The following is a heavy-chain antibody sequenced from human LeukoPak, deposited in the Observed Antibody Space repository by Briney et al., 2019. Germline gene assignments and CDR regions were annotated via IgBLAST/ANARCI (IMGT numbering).Heavy chain of an antibody. CDR1: DGSFSGYY. D-gene: IGHD2-2*01. V-gene: IGHV4-34*01. Sequence: PSETLSLTCAVYDGSFSGYYWSWIRQPPGKGLEWIGEINHSGSTNYNPSPKSRVTISLDTSKSQFSLKVRYVTAADTAVYYCARGDCSSTICYSPMDVWGKGTTVTVSS. CDR3: ARGDCSSTICYSPMDV. CDR2: INHSGST. J-gene: IGHJ6*03.